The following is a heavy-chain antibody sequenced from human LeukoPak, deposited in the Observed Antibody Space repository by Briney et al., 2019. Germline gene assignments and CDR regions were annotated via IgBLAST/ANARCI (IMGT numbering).Heavy chain of an antibody. D-gene: IGHD3-22*01. CDR1: GFTFNTYT. Sequence: PGGSLRLSCAASGFTFNTYTMNWVRQAPGKGLEWVSYISGSSGIIDYADSVRGRFTISRDNSKNTLYLQMNSLRAEDTAVYYCAKDPRYDSSGYGHFDYWGQGTLVTVSS. CDR2: ISGSSGII. V-gene: IGHV3-48*01. CDR3: AKDPRYDSSGYGHFDY. J-gene: IGHJ4*02.